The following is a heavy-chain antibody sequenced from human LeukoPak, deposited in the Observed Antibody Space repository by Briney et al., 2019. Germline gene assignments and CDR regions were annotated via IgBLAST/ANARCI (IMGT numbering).Heavy chain of an antibody. V-gene: IGHV3-15*07. Sequence: GGSLRLSCAVSGLTVSNVWMNWVRQAPGKGLEWVGRIKSKKDGGTTEFAAPVRGRFTISRDDSQNTLYLQMNSLTSDDTAVYYCARGGGSSGWDIDYWGQGTLVTVSS. D-gene: IGHD6-19*01. CDR1: GLTVSNVW. CDR2: IKSKKDGGTT. J-gene: IGHJ4*02. CDR3: ARGGGSSGWDIDY.